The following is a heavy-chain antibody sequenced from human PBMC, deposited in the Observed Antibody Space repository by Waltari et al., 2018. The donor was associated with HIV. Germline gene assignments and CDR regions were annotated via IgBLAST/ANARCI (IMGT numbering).Heavy chain of an antibody. CDR1: AFSFSHYS. CDR2: IRDDIRTT. J-gene: IGHJ6*02. Sequence: QVHLVESGGAVVQPGGSLRLSCAASAFSFSHYSMHWVRQAPGKGQQWLAIIRDDIRTTHYAESVNARFTIFIDNAKGTLYLQMNNLRVMDTALYYCVKDNEVLIAWGQGTTVIVSS. V-gene: IGHV3-30*02. CDR3: VKDNEVLIA.